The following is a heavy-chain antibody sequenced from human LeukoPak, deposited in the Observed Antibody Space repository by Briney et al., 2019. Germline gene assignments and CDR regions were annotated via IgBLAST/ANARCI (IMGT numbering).Heavy chain of an antibody. J-gene: IGHJ4*02. D-gene: IGHD2-21*02. CDR3: AKVPAAYCGGDCYYDY. CDR1: GFTFSSYA. CDR2: ISGSGGST. Sequence: GGSLRLSCAASGFTFSSYAMSWVRQAPGKGLEWVSAISGSGGSTYYADSVKGRFTISRDNSKNTLYLQMNSLRAEDTAVYYCAKVPAAYCGGDCYYDYWGQGTLVTDSS. V-gene: IGHV3-23*01.